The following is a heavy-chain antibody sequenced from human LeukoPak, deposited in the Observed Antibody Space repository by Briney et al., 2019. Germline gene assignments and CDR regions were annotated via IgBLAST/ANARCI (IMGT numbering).Heavy chain of an antibody. CDR3: ARDGYYYDSSGYTFDY. CDR1: GYTFTSYG. J-gene: IGHJ4*02. Sequence: ASVKVSCKSSGYTFTSYGISWARQAPGQGLEWMGWISAYNGNTNYAQKLQGRVTMTTDTSTSTAYMELRSLRSDDTAVYYCARDGYYYDSSGYTFDYWGQGTLVTVSS. CDR2: ISAYNGNT. D-gene: IGHD3-22*01. V-gene: IGHV1-18*01.